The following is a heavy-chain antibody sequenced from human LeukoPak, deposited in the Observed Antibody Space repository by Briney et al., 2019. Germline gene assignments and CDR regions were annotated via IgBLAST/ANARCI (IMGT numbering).Heavy chain of an antibody. Sequence: ASVKLSCKASGYTFTGYYMHWVRQAPGQGLEWMGWINPKSGGTNYAQKFQGRVTMTRDTSISTAYMELSRLRSDDTAVYYCARGSESSGWYWGKGANDYWGQGTLVTVSS. CDR2: INPKSGGT. J-gene: IGHJ4*02. V-gene: IGHV1-2*02. CDR1: GYTFTGYY. CDR3: ARGSESSGWYWGKGANDY. D-gene: IGHD6-19*01.